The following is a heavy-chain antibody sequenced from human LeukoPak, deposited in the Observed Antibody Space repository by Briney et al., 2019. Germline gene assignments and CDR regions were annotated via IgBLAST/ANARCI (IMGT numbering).Heavy chain of an antibody. D-gene: IGHD5-18*01. CDR3: ARDSGYSYGPGRGVLQH. J-gene: IGHJ1*01. CDR2: INPSGGST. V-gene: IGHV1-46*01. CDR1: GYTFTSYY. Sequence: ASVKVSCKASGYTFTSYYMHWVRQAPGQGLEWMGIINPSGGSTSYAQKFQGRVTMTRDTSTSTVYMELSSLRSEDTAVYYCARDSGYSYGPGRGVLQHWGQGTLVTVSS.